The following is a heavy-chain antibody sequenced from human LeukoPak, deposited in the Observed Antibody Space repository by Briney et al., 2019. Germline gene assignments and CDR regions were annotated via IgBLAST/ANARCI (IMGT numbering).Heavy chain of an antibody. CDR2: VNLSGST. CDR3: ARVSISLFGVVTAHFDS. V-gene: IGHV4-34*01. D-gene: IGHD3-3*01. J-gene: IGHJ4*02. CDR1: GGSFSGSY. Sequence: SETLSLTCGVSGGSFSGSYWGWIRQPPGKGLEWIGEVNLSGSTNYNSSLTSRVTISLVTSKNQFSLNLRSVTTADTAVYCCARVSISLFGVVTAHFDSWGQGTLVAVSS.